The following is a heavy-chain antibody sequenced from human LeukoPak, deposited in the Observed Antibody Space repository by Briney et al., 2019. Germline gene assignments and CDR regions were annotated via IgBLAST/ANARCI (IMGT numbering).Heavy chain of an antibody. V-gene: IGHV4-34*01. D-gene: IGHD3-16*02. CDR1: GGSFSGYY. Sequence: SETLSLTCAVYGGSFSGYYWSWIRQPPGKGLEWIGEINHSGSTNYNPSLKSRVTISVDTSKNQFSLKLSSVTAADTAVYYCAREARSRAIVIAVNNWFDPWGQGTLVTVSS. CDR3: AREARSRAIVIAVNNWFDP. CDR2: INHSGST. J-gene: IGHJ5*02.